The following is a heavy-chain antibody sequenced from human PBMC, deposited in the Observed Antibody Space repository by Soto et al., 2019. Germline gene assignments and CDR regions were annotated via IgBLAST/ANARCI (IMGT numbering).Heavy chain of an antibody. Sequence: ASVKVSCKASGYTFTSYAMHWVRQAPGQRLEWMGWINAGNGNTKYSQKFQGRVTITRDTSASTAYMELSSLRSEDTAVYYCARDLDCSSTSCYGWFDPWGQGTLVTVS. CDR1: GYTFTSYA. CDR3: ARDLDCSSTSCYGWFDP. V-gene: IGHV1-3*01. J-gene: IGHJ5*02. D-gene: IGHD2-2*01. CDR2: INAGNGNT.